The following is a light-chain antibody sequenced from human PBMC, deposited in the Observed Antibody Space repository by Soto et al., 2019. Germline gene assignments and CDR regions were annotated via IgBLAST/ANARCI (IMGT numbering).Light chain of an antibody. CDR2: GAS. Sequence: EIVLTQSPGTVSLSPGERATLSCRASQSVSSSYLAWYQQKPGQAPRLLIYGASSRATGIPDRFSGSGSGTDFTLTISRLEPEDFAVYYCQQYGSSPKLTFGGGTKVEIK. V-gene: IGKV3-20*01. CDR3: QQYGSSPKLT. CDR1: QSVSSSY. J-gene: IGKJ4*01.